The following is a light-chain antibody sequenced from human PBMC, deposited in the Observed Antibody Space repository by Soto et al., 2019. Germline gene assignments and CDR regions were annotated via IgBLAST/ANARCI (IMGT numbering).Light chain of an antibody. CDR2: SAS. J-gene: IGKJ2*01. Sequence: DIQMTQSPSSLSASVGDRVTITCRASQGIRDALGWYQHKPGKVPKRLIYSASSLQNGVPSRFSGSGSETVFTLTISSLQPEDFATYFCLQHSDYPFTFGQGTRLEI. CDR3: LQHSDYPFT. CDR1: QGIRDA. V-gene: IGKV1-17*01.